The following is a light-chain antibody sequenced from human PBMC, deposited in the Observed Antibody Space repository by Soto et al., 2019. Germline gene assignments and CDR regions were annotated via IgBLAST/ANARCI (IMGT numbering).Light chain of an antibody. Sequence: DIQMTQSPSSLSASVGDRVTITCQASEDINNNLNWYQKKPGEAPNLLIYAASTLQSGVPSRFSGSGSGTDFTLTISSLQPEDFATYYCQQSYSSPRTFGQGTKVDIK. CDR2: AAS. V-gene: IGKV1-39*01. CDR3: QQSYSSPRT. J-gene: IGKJ1*01. CDR1: EDINNN.